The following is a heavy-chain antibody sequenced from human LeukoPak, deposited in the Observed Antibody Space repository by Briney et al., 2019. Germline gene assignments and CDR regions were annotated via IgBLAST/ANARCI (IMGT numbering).Heavy chain of an antibody. D-gene: IGHD2-15*01. CDR3: ARVVVVAATNWFDP. V-gene: IGHV1-8*01. CDR2: MNPNSGNT. Sequence: GASVKVSCKASGYTFTSYDINWVRQATGQGLEWMEWMNPNSGNTGYAQKFQGRVTMTRNTSISTAYMELSSLRSEDTAVYYCARVVVVAATNWFDPWGQGTLVTVSS. J-gene: IGHJ5*02. CDR1: GYTFTSYD.